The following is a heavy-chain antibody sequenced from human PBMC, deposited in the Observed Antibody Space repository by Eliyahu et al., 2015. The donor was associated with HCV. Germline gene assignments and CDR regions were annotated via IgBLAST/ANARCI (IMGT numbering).Heavy chain of an antibody. CDR2: IKSKTDGGTT. V-gene: IGHV3-15*01. CDR1: GFXXXKAW. CDR3: TTGAPGGFDYYLDV. J-gene: IGHJ6*03. Sequence: EVQLVESGGGLVKXGGSLRLXXXASGFXXXKAWMSWVXXAPGKGLEGIGRIKSKTDGGTTDYAAPVKGRFTISRDDSKSTLYLQMNSLKTEDTAVYYCTTGAPGGFDYYLDVWGQGTTVTVSS. D-gene: IGHD3-10*01.